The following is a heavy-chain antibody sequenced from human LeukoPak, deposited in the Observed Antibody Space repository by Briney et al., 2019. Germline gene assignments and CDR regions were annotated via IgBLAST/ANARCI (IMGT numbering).Heavy chain of an antibody. CDR2: IYYSGST. V-gene: IGHV4-59*01. D-gene: IGHD3-22*01. CDR1: GGSISSYY. J-gene: IGHJ5*02. Sequence: SETLSLTCTVSGGSISSYYWSWIRQPPGKGLEWIGYIYYSGSTNYNPSLKSRVTISVDTSKNQFSLKLSSVTAADTAVYYCARGFDSSGYHWFDPWGQGTLVTVSS. CDR3: ARGFDSSGYHWFDP.